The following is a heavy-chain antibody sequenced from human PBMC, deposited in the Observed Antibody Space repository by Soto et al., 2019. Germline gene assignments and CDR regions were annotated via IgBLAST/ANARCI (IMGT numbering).Heavy chain of an antibody. V-gene: IGHV4-30-4*01. J-gene: IGHJ5*02. CDR2: IYYSGST. CDR3: ARARFIMITFGGVIANNWFDP. Sequence: QVQLQESGPGLVKPSQTLSLTCTVSGGSISSGDYYWSWIRQPPGKGLEWIGYIYYSGSTYYNPSLKSRVTISVDTSKNQFSLKLSSVTAADTAVYYCARARFIMITFGGVIANNWFDPWGQGTLVTVSS. D-gene: IGHD3-16*02. CDR1: GGSISSGDYY.